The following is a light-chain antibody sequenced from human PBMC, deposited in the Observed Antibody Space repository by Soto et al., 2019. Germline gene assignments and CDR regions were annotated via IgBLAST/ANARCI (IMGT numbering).Light chain of an antibody. CDR3: ATWDDSLNGWV. CDR1: SSNIGSNT. J-gene: IGLJ3*02. CDR2: SNN. V-gene: IGLV1-44*01. Sequence: QSVLTQPPSASGTPGQRVTISCSGSSSNIGSNTVNWYHQLPGTAPKLLIYSNNQRPSGVPDRFSGSKSGTSASLAIGGLQSEDEADYYCATWDDSLNGWVFGGGTKLTVL.